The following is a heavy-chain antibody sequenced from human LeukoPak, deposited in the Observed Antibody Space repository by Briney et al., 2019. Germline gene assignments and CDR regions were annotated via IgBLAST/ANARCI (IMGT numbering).Heavy chain of an antibody. V-gene: IGHV1-18*01. J-gene: IGHJ4*02. Sequence: ASVKVSCKASGYSFTSYGINWLRQAPGQGLEWMGWISAYNGNTKYAQKFQGRVTLTTDTSTSTAYMEVKSLRSDDTAVYYCARDKRWEILGFWGQGTLVTVSS. CDR2: ISAYNGNT. D-gene: IGHD1-26*01. CDR1: GYSFTSYG. CDR3: ARDKRWEILGF.